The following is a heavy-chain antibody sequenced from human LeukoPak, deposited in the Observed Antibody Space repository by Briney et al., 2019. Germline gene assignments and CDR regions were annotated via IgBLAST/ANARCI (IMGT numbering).Heavy chain of an antibody. D-gene: IGHD3-22*01. CDR3: AKEGGYYYDSSGHTLSDAFAV. Sequence: GGTLRLSCAASGFTFSTYAMSWVRQAPGKGLEWVSNLTGRGGGTYYADSVKGRFAISRGDSKNTLYPQMTSLRAEDTAVYYCAKEGGYYYDSSGHTLSDAFAVWGQGTMVTVSS. V-gene: IGHV3-23*01. CDR2: LTGRGGGT. CDR1: GFTFSTYA. J-gene: IGHJ3*01.